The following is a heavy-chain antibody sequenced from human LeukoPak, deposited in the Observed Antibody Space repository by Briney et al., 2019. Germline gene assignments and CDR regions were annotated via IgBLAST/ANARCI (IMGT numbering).Heavy chain of an antibody. V-gene: IGHV3-48*01. CDR3: ARDRTSGYHPTSWDY. D-gene: IGHD3-22*01. CDR1: GFTFSSYS. CDR2: ISGSSSTI. J-gene: IGHJ4*02. Sequence: GGSLRLSCAASGFTFSSYSMNWVRQAPGKGLEWVSYISGSSSTIYYADSVKGRFTISRDNDKNSLDLQMNSLRAEDTAVYYCARDRTSGYHPTSWDYWGQGTLVTVSS.